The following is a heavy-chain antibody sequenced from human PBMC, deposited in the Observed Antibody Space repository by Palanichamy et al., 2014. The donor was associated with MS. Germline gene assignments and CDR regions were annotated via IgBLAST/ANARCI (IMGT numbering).Heavy chain of an antibody. V-gene: IGHV1-69*09. Sequence: QVQLVQSGAEVKKPGSSVKVSCKASGGTFSSYAISWVRQAPGQGLEWTGRIIRILGIANYAQKFQGRVTITADKSTSTAYMELSSLRSEDTAVHYCARSFELGNEGYFDYWGQGTLITVSS. CDR3: ARSFELGNEGYFDY. CDR1: GGTFSSYA. D-gene: IGHD7-27*01. J-gene: IGHJ4*02. CDR2: IIRILGIA.